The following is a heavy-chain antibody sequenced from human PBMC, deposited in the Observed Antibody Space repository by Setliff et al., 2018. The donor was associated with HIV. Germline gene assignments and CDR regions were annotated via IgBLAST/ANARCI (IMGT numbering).Heavy chain of an antibody. CDR3: ARGGSGAYYERNFDY. J-gene: IGHJ4*02. Sequence: TLSLTCTVSGGSFYSHYWSWIRQPPGKGLEWIGTVHYSGSTTYNPSLNSRGTISLDTSKNQFSLKLSSVTAADTAVFYCARGGSGAYYERNFDYWGQGTLVTVSS. D-gene: IGHD1-26*01. CDR2: VHYSGST. CDR1: GGSFYSHY. V-gene: IGHV4-59*11.